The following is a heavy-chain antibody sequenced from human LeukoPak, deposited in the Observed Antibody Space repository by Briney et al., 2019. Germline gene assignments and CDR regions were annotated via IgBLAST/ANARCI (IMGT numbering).Heavy chain of an antibody. D-gene: IGHD3-22*01. Sequence: SETLSLTCTVSGGSITRYYWSWIRRPPGKGLEWIGYISYSGGTDYNPPLKGRLTISMDTSKSQFSLKLSSVTAADSATYYCARPYDTSGYFYALDVWGQGTMVTVAA. CDR2: ISYSGGT. CDR3: ARPYDTSGYFYALDV. J-gene: IGHJ3*01. CDR1: GGSITRYY. V-gene: IGHV4-59*08.